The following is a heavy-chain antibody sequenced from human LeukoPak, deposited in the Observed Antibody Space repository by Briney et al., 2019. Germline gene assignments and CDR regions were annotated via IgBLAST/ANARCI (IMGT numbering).Heavy chain of an antibody. CDR1: GYFISSGYY. CDR3: ARTSSSGLVGGYYFDC. CDR2: IHHSGST. V-gene: IGHV4-38-2*02. Sequence: SETLSLTCTVSGYFISSGYYWGWIRQPPGKGLQWIGSIHHSGSTYYNPSLKSRVTISVDTSKNQFSLKLSSVTAADTAVYYCARTSSSGLVGGYYFDCWGQGTLVTVSS. J-gene: IGHJ4*02. D-gene: IGHD6-19*01.